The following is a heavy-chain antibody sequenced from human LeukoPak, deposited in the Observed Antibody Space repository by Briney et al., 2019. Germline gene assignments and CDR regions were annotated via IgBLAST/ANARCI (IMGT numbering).Heavy chain of an antibody. CDR1: GGSFSGYY. D-gene: IGHD3-22*01. J-gene: IGHJ4*02. CDR3: ARAPYYYDSSGYYPRVRYAYYFDY. V-gene: IGHV4-34*01. CDR2: INHSGST. Sequence: PSETLSLTCAVYGGSFSGYYWSWIRQPPGKGLEWIGEINHSGSTNYNPSLKSRVTISVDTSKNQFSLKLSSVTAADTAVYYCARAPYYYDSSGYYPRVRYAYYFDYWGQGTLVTVSS.